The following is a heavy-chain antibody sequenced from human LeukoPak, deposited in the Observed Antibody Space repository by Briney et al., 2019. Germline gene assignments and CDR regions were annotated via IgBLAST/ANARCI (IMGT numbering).Heavy chain of an antibody. J-gene: IGHJ6*03. Sequence: ASVTVSFKASVYTFTSYGVSWVRQAPGQGLEWMGWISAYNGNTNYAQKLQGRVTMTTDTSTSTAYMELRSLRSDDTAVYYCARRPLTTIFGVVIYYMDVWGKGTTVTVSS. V-gene: IGHV1-18*01. CDR1: VYTFTSYG. CDR2: ISAYNGNT. D-gene: IGHD3-3*01. CDR3: ARRPLTTIFGVVIYYMDV.